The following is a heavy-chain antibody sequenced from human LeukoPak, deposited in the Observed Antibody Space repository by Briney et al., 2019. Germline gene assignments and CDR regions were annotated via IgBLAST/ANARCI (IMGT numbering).Heavy chain of an antibody. Sequence: PSETLSLTCTVSGGSISSSSYYWGWIRQPPGKGLEWIGYIYYSGSTNYNPSLKSRVTISLDTSKNHFSLKVSSVTAADTAVYYCASGNYDFWSGHPNWFDPWGQGTLVTVSS. CDR3: ASGNYDFWSGHPNWFDP. J-gene: IGHJ5*02. CDR1: GGSISSSSYY. D-gene: IGHD3-3*01. V-gene: IGHV4-61*03. CDR2: IYYSGST.